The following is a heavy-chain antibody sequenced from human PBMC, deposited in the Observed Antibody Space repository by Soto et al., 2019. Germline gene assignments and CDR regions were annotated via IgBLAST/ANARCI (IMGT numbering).Heavy chain of an antibody. D-gene: IGHD2-15*01. V-gene: IGHV1-69*13. CDR1: GGTFSSYA. Sequence: ASVKVSCKASGGTFSSYAISWVRQAPGQGLEWMGGIIPIFGTANYAQKFQGRVTITADESTSTAYMELSSLRSEDTAVYYCARGCSGGSCYPPGYNWFDHWGQGTLVTVSS. J-gene: IGHJ5*02. CDR2: IIPIFGTA. CDR3: ARGCSGGSCYPPGYNWFDH.